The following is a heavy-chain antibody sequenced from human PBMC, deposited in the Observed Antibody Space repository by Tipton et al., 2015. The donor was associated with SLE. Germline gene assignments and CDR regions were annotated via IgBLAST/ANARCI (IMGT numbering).Heavy chain of an antibody. CDR1: GGSFSDYY. Sequence: TLSLTCAVYGGSFSDYYWSWIRQPPGKGLEWIGEINRSGSTNYNPSLKSRVTISVDTSKNQFSLKLRSVTAADTAVYYCARRIPRTTRSYGMDVWGQGTTVTVSS. J-gene: IGHJ6*02. D-gene: IGHD4-11*01. CDR2: INRSGST. V-gene: IGHV4-34*01. CDR3: ARRIPRTTRSYGMDV.